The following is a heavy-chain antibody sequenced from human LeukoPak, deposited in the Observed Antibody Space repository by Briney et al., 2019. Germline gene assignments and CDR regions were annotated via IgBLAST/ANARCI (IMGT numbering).Heavy chain of an antibody. CDR1: RFTFSSYS. Sequence: PGGSLRLSCAASRFTFSSYSMNWVRQAPGKGLEWVSSISSSSYTYCPDSVKGRFTISRDNAKNSLYLQMNSLRVEDTAVYYCARGRSSSGSMNEFWGQGTLVTVSS. CDR3: ARGRSSSGSMNEF. J-gene: IGHJ4*02. CDR2: ISSSSYT. V-gene: IGHV3-21*01. D-gene: IGHD3-10*01.